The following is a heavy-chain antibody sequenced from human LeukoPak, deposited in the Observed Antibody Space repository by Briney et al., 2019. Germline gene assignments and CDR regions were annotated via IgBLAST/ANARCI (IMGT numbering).Heavy chain of an antibody. Sequence: GGPLRLSCAASGFTFSSYAMSWVRQAPGKGLEWVSVISDSGGSTYYADSVKGRFTISRDNSKNTLYLQMNCLRAEDTAVYYCAKDGEQWLVQDFDYWGQGTLVTVSS. CDR2: ISDSGGST. CDR1: GFTFSSYA. V-gene: IGHV3-23*01. J-gene: IGHJ4*02. CDR3: AKDGEQWLVQDFDY. D-gene: IGHD6-19*01.